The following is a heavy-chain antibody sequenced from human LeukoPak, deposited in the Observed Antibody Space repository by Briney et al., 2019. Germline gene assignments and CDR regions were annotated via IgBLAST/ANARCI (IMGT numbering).Heavy chain of an antibody. Sequence: ASVKVSCKASGYTFTNYYVHWVRQAPGQGLEWMGIIKPSGGGTSYALKFQGRVTMTRDTSTSTAYMELSSLRSEDTAVYYCARVHFDSSGYYYLLGYFEHWGQGTLVTVSS. CDR1: GYTFTNYY. V-gene: IGHV1-46*01. J-gene: IGHJ1*01. CDR2: IKPSGGGT. CDR3: ARVHFDSSGYYYLLGYFEH. D-gene: IGHD3-22*01.